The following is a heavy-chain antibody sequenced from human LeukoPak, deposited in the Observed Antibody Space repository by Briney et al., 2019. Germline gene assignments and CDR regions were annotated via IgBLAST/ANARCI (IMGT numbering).Heavy chain of an antibody. CDR3: ATEYYYDSSGYEN. V-gene: IGHV4-34*01. CDR2: IYHSGST. J-gene: IGHJ4*02. D-gene: IGHD3-22*01. CDR1: GGSFSGYY. Sequence: SETLSLTCAVYGGSFSGYYWSWIRQPPGKGLEWIGSIYHSGSTYYNPSLKSRVTISVDTSKNQFSLKLSSVTAADTAVYYCATEYYYDSSGYENWGQGTLVTVSS.